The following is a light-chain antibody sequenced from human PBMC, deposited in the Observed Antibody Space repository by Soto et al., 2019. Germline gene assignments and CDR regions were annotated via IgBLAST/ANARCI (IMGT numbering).Light chain of an antibody. J-gene: IGKJ1*01. Sequence: DIQMTQSPSTLSASVGDRVTITCRASQTINRWLAWYQQKPGEVPKLLIYKASVLESGVPSRFSGSGSGTEFTLTISRLQPEDVAIYYCQHWSFGQGTKVEI. CDR3: QHWS. CDR2: KAS. V-gene: IGKV1-5*03. CDR1: QTINRW.